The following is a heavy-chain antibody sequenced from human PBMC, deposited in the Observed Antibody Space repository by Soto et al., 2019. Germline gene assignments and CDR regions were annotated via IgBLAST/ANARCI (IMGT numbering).Heavy chain of an antibody. CDR1: GFTFSSYE. D-gene: IGHD2-21*01. CDR2: ISSSGSTM. CDR3: VSQGVNNHYGMDV. V-gene: IGHV3-48*03. J-gene: IGHJ6*04. Sequence: GGSLRLSCAASGFTFSSYEMDWVRQAPGKGLQWVSYISSSGSTMYYADSVKGRFTISRDNAKNSLYLQMNSLRAEDTAVYYCVSQGVNNHYGMDVWGKGTTVTASS.